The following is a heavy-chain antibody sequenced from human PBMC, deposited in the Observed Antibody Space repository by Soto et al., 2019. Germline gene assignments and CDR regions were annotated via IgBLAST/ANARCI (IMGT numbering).Heavy chain of an antibody. V-gene: IGHV6-1*01. D-gene: IGHD6-13*01. Sequence: PSQTLSLTCAISGDSVSSNSAAWNWIRQSPSRSLERLGRTYYRSKWYNDYAVSVKSRITINPDTSKNQFSLQLNSVTPEDTAVYYCARGSIAAAGTVLGYYYYGMDVWGQGTTVTVSS. CDR3: ARGSIAAAGTVLGYYYYGMDV. CDR2: TYYRSKWYN. CDR1: GDSVSSNSAA. J-gene: IGHJ6*02.